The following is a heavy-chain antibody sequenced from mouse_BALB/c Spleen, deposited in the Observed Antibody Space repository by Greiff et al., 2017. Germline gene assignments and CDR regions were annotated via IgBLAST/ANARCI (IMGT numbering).Heavy chain of an antibody. CDR1: GFSLTSYG. D-gene: IGHD2-4*01. V-gene: IGHV2-2*02. CDR2: IWSGGSK. Sequence: QVQLQQSGPGLVQPSQSLSITCTVSGFSLTSYGVHWVRQSPGKGLEWLGVIWSGGSKDYNAAFISRLSISKDNSKSQVFFKMNSLQANDTAIYYCASGHYDYAWFAYWGQGTLVTVSA. CDR3: ASGHYDYAWFAY. J-gene: IGHJ3*01.